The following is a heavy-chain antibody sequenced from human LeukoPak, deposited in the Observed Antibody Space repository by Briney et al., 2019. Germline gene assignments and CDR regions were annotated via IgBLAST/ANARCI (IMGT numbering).Heavy chain of an antibody. Sequence: ASVKVSCKASGYTFTSYGISWVRQAPGQGLEWMGWISAYNGNTNYVQKLQGRVTMTTDTSTSTAYMELRSLRSDDTAVYYCARVRYCSSTSCYLWYYYYGMDVWGQGTTVTVSS. V-gene: IGHV1-18*01. CDR2: ISAYNGNT. CDR3: ARVRYCSSTSCYLWYYYYGMDV. CDR1: GYTFTSYG. J-gene: IGHJ6*02. D-gene: IGHD2-2*01.